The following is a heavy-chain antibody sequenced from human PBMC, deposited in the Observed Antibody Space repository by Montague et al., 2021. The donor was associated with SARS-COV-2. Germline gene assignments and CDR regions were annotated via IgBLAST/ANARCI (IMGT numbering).Heavy chain of an antibody. CDR1: GGSISSYY. CDR3: ARKEMKYSSIWSTGGNWFDP. J-gene: IGHJ5*02. Sequence: SETLSLTCTVSGGSISSYYWSWIRQPPGKGLEWIESIYYSGSTYYNPSLKSRVTISVDTSKNQFSLKLSSVTAADTAVYYCARKEMKYSSIWSTGGNWFDPWGQGTLVTVSS. V-gene: IGHV4-39*01. CDR2: IYYSGST. D-gene: IGHD6-13*01.